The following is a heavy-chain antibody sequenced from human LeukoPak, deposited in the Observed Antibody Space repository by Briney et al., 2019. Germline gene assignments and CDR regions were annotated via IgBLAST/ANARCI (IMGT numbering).Heavy chain of an antibody. CDR2: INWNGDNP. CDR3: ARRSVAGATTGYYYDS. V-gene: IGHV3-20*04. Sequence: GGSLRLSCVASGFTFNNFAMTWVRQRPGKGLEYVCEINWNGDNPVYENSLRGRFTISRDNAKNSVYLQMSSLRVDDTAFYYCARRSVAGATTGYYYDSWGQGTLVTVSS. J-gene: IGHJ4*02. CDR1: GFTFNNFA. D-gene: IGHD1-26*01.